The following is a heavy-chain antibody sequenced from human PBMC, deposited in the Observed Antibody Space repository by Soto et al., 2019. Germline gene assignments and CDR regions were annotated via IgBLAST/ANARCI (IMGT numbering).Heavy chain of an antibody. CDR1: GGSISSYY. D-gene: IGHD3-22*01. V-gene: IGHV4-59*01. CDR3: ARALAGDADAYYYWTSLAWFEP. J-gene: IGHJ5*02. CDR2: IYYSGST. Sequence: SETLSLTCTVSGGSISSYYWSWIRQPPGKGLEWIGYIYYSGSTNYNPSLKTRVTISVDTSKNQFSLKLSSVTAADTAVYYCARALAGDADAYYYWTSLAWFEPWGQGTLVTVSS.